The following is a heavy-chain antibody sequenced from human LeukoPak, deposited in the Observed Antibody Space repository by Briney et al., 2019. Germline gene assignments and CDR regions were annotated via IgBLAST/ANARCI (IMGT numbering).Heavy chain of an antibody. CDR1: GASISSGSYY. J-gene: IGHJ5*02. V-gene: IGHV4-61*02. CDR2: SYIRGST. CDR3: ARIGYGSGSPTNL. D-gene: IGHD3-10*01. Sequence: SETLSLACTVSGASISSGSYYWSWIRQPDGKGLEWIGRSYIRGSTDYNPSLKSRVTISVDTSKNQFSLKLNSVTAADTAVYYCARIGYGSGSPTNLWGQGTLVTVSS.